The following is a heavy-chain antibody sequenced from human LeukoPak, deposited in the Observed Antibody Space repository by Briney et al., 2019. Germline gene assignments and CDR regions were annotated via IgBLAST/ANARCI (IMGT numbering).Heavy chain of an antibody. CDR2: IKQDGSEK. Sequence: PGGSLRLSCAASGFTFSSYWMSWVRQAPGKGLEWVANIKQDGSEKYYVDSVKGRFTISRDNAKNSLYLQMNSLRAEDTAVYLCARDRPSIYDVLDGYEKGLFDYCGQGTLVTVSS. D-gene: IGHD3-9*01. CDR3: ARDRPSIYDVLDGYEKGLFDY. J-gene: IGHJ4*02. V-gene: IGHV3-7*01. CDR1: GFTFSSYW.